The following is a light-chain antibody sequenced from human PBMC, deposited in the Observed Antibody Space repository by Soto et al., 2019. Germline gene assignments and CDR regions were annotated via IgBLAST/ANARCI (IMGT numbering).Light chain of an antibody. CDR3: RSYAGITTFRVL. CDR2: EGS. V-gene: IGLV2-23*03. J-gene: IGLJ2*01. Sequence: QSVLTQPASVSGSPGQSITISCTGTSSDVGNYNLVSWYQQHPGKAPKLMIYEGSKRPSGVSNRFSGSKSGNTASLTISGLQAEDEADYYCRSYAGITTFRVLLGGGTKLTVL. CDR1: SSDVGNYNL.